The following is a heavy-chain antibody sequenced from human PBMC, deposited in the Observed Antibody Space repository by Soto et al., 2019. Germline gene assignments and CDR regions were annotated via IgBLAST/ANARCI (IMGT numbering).Heavy chain of an antibody. V-gene: IGHV3-11*01. J-gene: IGHJ4*02. D-gene: IGHD6-13*01. CDR2: ISGSTTGI. CDR1: GFTFRDYS. Sequence: VHLVESGGGLVKPGGSLRLSCAASGFTFRDYSMAWIRQAPGKGLEWISYISGSTTGIYYADSVKGRFTISRDNAETTLYLQLSGLRAEDTAVYYCARVAAVGIYYFDYWGQGTLVTVSS. CDR3: ARVAAVGIYYFDY.